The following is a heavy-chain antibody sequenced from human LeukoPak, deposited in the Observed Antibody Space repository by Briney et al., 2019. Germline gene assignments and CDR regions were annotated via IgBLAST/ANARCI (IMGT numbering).Heavy chain of an antibody. J-gene: IGHJ4*02. V-gene: IGHV7-4-1*02. CDR3: ARDEVRYYYDSSGYWSPERY. CDR2: INTNTGNP. CDR1: GYTFTSYA. Sequence: ASVKVSCKASGYTFTSYAMNWVRQAPGQGLEWMGWINTNTGNPTYAQGFTGRFVFSLDTSVSTAYLQISSLKAEDTAVYYCARDEVRYYYDSSGYWSPERYWGQGTLVTVSS. D-gene: IGHD3-22*01.